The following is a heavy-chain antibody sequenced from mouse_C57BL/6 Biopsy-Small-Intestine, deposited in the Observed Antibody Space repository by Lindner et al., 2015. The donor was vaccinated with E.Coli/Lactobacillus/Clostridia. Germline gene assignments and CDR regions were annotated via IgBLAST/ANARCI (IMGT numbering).Heavy chain of an antibody. CDR2: VYPGDGDT. V-gene: IGHV1-82*01. CDR1: GYAFSSSW. Sequence: VQLQESGPELVKPGASVKISCKASGYAFSSSWMNWVKQRPGKSLEWIGRVYPGDGDTNYNGKFKGKATLTADKSSSTAYMQLSSLTSEDSAVYFCARDWDGNWGQGTTLTVSS. J-gene: IGHJ2*01. D-gene: IGHD4-1*01. CDR3: ARDWDGN.